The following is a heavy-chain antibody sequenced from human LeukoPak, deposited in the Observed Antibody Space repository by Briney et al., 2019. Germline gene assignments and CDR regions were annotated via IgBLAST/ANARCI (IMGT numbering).Heavy chain of an antibody. D-gene: IGHD3-10*01. CDR3: ARARMVRGVIGLDY. CDR1: GGSISSGGYY. CDR2: IYHSGST. J-gene: IGHJ4*02. V-gene: IGHV4-30-2*01. Sequence: PSQTLSLTCTVSGGSISSGGYYWSWIRQPPGKGLEWIGYIYHSGSTYYNPSLKSRVTISVDRSKNQFSLKLSSVTAADTAVYYCARARMVRGVIGLDYWGQGTLVTVSS.